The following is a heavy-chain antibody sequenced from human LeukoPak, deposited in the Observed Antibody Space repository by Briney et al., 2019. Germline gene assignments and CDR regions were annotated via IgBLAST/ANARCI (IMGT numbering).Heavy chain of an antibody. Sequence: KPSETLSLTCTVSGGSISSGDYYWSWIRQPPGKGLEWIGYIYYSGSTYYNPSLKSRVTISVDTSKNQFSLKLSSVTAADTAVYYCASLSYGGYADFDYWGRGTLVTDSS. CDR3: ASLSYGGYADFDY. D-gene: IGHD2-2*01. J-gene: IGHJ4*02. CDR2: IYYSGST. CDR1: GGSISSGDYY. V-gene: IGHV4-30-4*01.